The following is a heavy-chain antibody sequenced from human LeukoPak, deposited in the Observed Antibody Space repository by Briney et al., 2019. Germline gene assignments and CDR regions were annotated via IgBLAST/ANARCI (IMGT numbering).Heavy chain of an antibody. CDR2: ISYDGSNK. V-gene: IGHV3-30-3*01. CDR3: ARARPPGYSYGYELDY. J-gene: IGHJ4*02. D-gene: IGHD5-18*01. CDR1: GFTFSSYA. Sequence: PGGSLRLSCAASGFTFSSYAMHWVRQAPGKGLEWVAVISYDGSNKYYADSVKGRFTISRDNSKNTLYLQMNSLRAEDTAVYYCARARPPGYSYGYELDYWGQGTLVTVSS.